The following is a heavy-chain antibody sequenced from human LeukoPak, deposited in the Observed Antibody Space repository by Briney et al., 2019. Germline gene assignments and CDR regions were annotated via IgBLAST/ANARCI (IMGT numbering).Heavy chain of an antibody. J-gene: IGHJ3*02. Sequence: GGSLRLSCAASGFTFSSYSMNWVRQAPGKWLEWVSSISSSSSYIYYADSVKGRFTISRDNSKNTLYLQMNSLRAEDTAVYYCARGYSYVRPDAFDMWGQGRMVTVSS. CDR1: GFTFSSYS. CDR3: ARGYSYVRPDAFDM. CDR2: ISSSSSYI. D-gene: IGHD5-18*01. V-gene: IGHV3-21*04.